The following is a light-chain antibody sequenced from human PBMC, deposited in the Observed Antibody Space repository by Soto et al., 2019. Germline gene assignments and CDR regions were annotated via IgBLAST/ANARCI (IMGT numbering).Light chain of an antibody. CDR2: DAS. V-gene: IGKV3-11*01. Sequence: EIVLTQSPATLSLSPGERATLSCRASQSVGTYLAWYQHNPGQAPRLLIYDASNRATDIPARFSGSGSGTDFTLTISSPEPEDFAVYYCQQRYNWPNTFGQGTKQEIK. CDR1: QSVGTY. CDR3: QQRYNWPNT. J-gene: IGKJ2*01.